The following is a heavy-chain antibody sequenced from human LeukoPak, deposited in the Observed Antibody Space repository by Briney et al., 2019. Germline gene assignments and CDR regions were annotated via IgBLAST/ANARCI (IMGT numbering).Heavy chain of an antibody. CDR3: AKDYGGNSIDY. Sequence: GGFLRPSCAASGFTFSRYIMHWVRQAPGKGLEWVAVISYDGSNNYYSDSVKGRFTISRDNSKNALYLQMNSLRPEDTAVYYCAKDYGGNSIDYWGQGTLVTVSS. CDR1: GFTFSRYI. J-gene: IGHJ4*02. D-gene: IGHD4-23*01. CDR2: ISYDGSNN. V-gene: IGHV3-30-3*01.